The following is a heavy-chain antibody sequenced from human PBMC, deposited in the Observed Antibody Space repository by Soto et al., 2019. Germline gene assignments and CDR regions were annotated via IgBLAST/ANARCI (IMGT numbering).Heavy chain of an antibody. CDR2: ISWNSGSI. J-gene: IGHJ4*02. CDR1: GFTFDDYA. D-gene: IGHD6-19*01. CDR3: VGDLSSGWPGELDY. V-gene: IGHV3-9*01. Sequence: EVQLVESGGGLVQPGRSLRLSCAASGFTFDDYAMHWVRQAPGKGLEWVSGISWNSGSIDYADSVKGRFTISRDNAKNSLYLQMNSLRAEDTALYYCVGDLSSGWPGELDYWGQGTLVTVSS.